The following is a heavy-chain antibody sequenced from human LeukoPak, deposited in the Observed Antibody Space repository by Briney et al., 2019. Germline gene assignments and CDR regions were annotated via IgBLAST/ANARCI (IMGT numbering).Heavy chain of an antibody. D-gene: IGHD2-15*01. J-gene: IGHJ4*02. CDR1: GFTFSSYS. CDR3: ARAWTGRYCSGGSCYRLYYLDY. CDR2: IHSGGTT. V-gene: IGHV3-53*01. Sequence: PGGSLRLSCAASGFTFSSYSMNWVRQAPGKGLEWVSVIHSGGTTYYADSVKGRFTISRDNFKNTLYLQMNSLRAEDTAMYYCARAWTGRYCSGGSCYRLYYLDYWGQGTLVTVSS.